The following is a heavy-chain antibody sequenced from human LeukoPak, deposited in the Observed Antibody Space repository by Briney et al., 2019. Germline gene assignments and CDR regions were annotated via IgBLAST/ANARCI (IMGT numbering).Heavy chain of an antibody. Sequence: SETLSLTCTVSGGSITSSNYYWGWIRQPPGKGLEWVGSISYSGSTYYNPFLKSRVTMSVDTSKNHFSLKLSSVTAADTAVYYCARAGSGVVVPAAIGGRYYYYYYYMDVWGKGTTVTVSS. J-gene: IGHJ6*03. CDR3: ARAGSGVVVPAAIGGRYYYYYYYMDV. CDR1: GGSITSSNYY. D-gene: IGHD2-2*02. V-gene: IGHV4-39*02. CDR2: ISYSGST.